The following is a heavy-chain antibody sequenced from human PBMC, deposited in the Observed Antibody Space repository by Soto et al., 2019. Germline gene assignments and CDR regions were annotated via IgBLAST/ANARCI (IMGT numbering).Heavy chain of an antibody. CDR2: IRYDGSRT. J-gene: IGHJ4*01. D-gene: IGHD3-3*01. V-gene: IGHV3-33*03. Sequence: QVQLVESGGGVVQPGRSLRLSCRPSGFIFSSFGMHWVRQAPGKGLEWLAVIRYDGSRTYYADSVKGRFTISRDNSENTLFLQMSSLRAEDTAIYYCARVNQTSGAYDSPFDYWGHGTLVTVSS. CDR1: GFIFSSFG. CDR3: ARVNQTSGAYDSPFDY.